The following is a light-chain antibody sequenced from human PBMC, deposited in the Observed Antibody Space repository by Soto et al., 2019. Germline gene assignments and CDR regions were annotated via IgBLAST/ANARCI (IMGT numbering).Light chain of an antibody. V-gene: IGLV2-8*01. CDR3: SSYAGRNNYV. CDR2: EVS. Sequence: QSALTQPPSASGSPGQSVTISCTGSSSDVGAFDSVSWYQQHPHKAPQIIIYEVSKRPSGVPDRFSGSKSGNTASLTVSGLQADDEADYFCSSYAGRNNYVFGTGTKV. J-gene: IGLJ1*01. CDR1: SSDVGAFDS.